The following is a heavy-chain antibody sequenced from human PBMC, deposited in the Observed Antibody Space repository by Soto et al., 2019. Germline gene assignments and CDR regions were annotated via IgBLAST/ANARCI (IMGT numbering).Heavy chain of an antibody. Sequence: ASVKVSCKASGYTFTSYGISWVRQAPGQGLEWMRWISAYNGNTNYAQKLQGRVTMTTDTSTSTAYMELRSLRSDDTAVYYCARDNYYDSSGYYYSAFDIWGQGTMVTVSS. CDR3: ARDNYYDSSGYYYSAFDI. J-gene: IGHJ3*02. CDR1: GYTFTSYG. V-gene: IGHV1-18*01. D-gene: IGHD3-22*01. CDR2: ISAYNGNT.